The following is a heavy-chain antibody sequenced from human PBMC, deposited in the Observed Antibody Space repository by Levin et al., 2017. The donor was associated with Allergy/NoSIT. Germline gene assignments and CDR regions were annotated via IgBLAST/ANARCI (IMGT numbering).Heavy chain of an antibody. Sequence: GGSLRLSCTASGFTFSGSVMHWVRQAPGKGLEGMTVISYDGSGEQYADSVKGRFTISRDNAKNTLYLQMNSLRSEDTAVYYCAKERGSSGRAGWFDPWGQGTLVTVSS. D-gene: IGHD6-19*01. V-gene: IGHV3-30*01. J-gene: IGHJ5*02. CDR2: ISYDGSGE. CDR1: GFTFSGSV. CDR3: AKERGSSGRAGWFDP.